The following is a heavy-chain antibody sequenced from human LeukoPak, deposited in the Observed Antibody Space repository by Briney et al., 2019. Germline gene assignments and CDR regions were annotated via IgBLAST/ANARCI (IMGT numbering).Heavy chain of an antibody. Sequence: GESLKISCKGSGYSFTSYWLGWVRQMPGKGLEWMGIIYPGDSDTRYSPSFQGQVTISADKSISTAYLQWSSLKASDTAMYYCARSRTEYYYDSSGYPDYWGQGALVTVSS. J-gene: IGHJ4*02. CDR2: IYPGDSDT. V-gene: IGHV5-51*01. CDR1: GYSFTSYW. D-gene: IGHD3-22*01. CDR3: ARSRTEYYYDSSGYPDY.